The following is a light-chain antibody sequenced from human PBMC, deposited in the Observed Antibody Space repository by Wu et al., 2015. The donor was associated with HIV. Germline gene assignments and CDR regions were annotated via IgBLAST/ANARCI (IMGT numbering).Light chain of an antibody. Sequence: DIQMTQSPSSLSASVGDRVTLTCRASQNINNYLNWYQQKPGKAPTLLIYEASSLHSGVPSRFSGSGSGTDFTLTISSLQPEDIATYYCQQYNYLPYTFGQGTKLVDQT. CDR2: EAS. J-gene: IGKJ2*01. CDR3: QQYNYLPYT. CDR1: QNINNY. V-gene: IGKV1-33*01.